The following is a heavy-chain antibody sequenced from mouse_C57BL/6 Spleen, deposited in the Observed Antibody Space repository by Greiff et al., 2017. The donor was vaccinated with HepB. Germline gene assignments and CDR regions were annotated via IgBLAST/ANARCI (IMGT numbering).Heavy chain of an antibody. V-gene: IGHV14-4*01. CDR2: IDPENGDT. CDR1: GFNIKDDY. J-gene: IGHJ3*01. D-gene: IGHD1-1*01. CDR3: TPSITTVVAARFAY. Sequence: EVKLQESGAELVRPGASVKLSCTASGFNIKDDYMHWVKQRPEQGLEWIGWIDPENGDTEYASKFQGKATITADTSSNTAYLQLSSLTSEDTAVYYCTPSITTVVAARFAYWGQVTLVTVSA.